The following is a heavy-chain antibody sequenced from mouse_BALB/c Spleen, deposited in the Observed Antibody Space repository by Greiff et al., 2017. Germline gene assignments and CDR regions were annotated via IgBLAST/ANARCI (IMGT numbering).Heavy chain of an antibody. V-gene: IGHV3-8*02. CDR3: ARLRGSSYYYAMDY. J-gene: IGHJ4*01. Sequence: EVNLVESGPSLVKPSQTLSLTCSVTGDSITSGYWNWIRKFPGNKLEYMGYISYSGSTYYNPSLKSRISITRDTSKNQYYLQLNSVTTEDTATYYCARLRGSSYYYAMDYWGQGTSVTVSS. CDR1: GDSITSGY. CDR2: ISYSGST. D-gene: IGHD1-1*01.